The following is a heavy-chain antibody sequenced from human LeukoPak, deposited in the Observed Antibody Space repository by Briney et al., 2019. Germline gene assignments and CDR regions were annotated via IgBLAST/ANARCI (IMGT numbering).Heavy chain of an antibody. CDR2: ISSSGSTI. J-gene: IGHJ6*03. CDR3: ARAFQELPQLYYYYYMDV. D-gene: IGHD6-13*01. Sequence: GGSLRLSCAASGFTFSSYEMNWVRQAPGKGLEWVSYISSSGSTIYYADSVKGRFTISRDNAKNSLYLPMNSLRAEDTAVYYCARAFQELPQLYYYYYMDVWGKGTTVTVSS. V-gene: IGHV3-48*03. CDR1: GFTFSSYE.